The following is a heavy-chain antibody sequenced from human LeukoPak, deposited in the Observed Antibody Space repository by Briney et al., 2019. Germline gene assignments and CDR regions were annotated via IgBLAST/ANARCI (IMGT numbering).Heavy chain of an antibody. Sequence: SETLSLTCAVYGGSFSGYYWSWIRQPPGKGLEWIGEINHSGSTNYNPSLKSRVTISVDTSKNQFSLKLSSVTAADTAVYYCARVPGYSRSRGAFEIWGQGTMVTVSS. CDR3: ARVPGYSRSRGAFEI. CDR2: INHSGST. CDR1: GGSFSGYY. V-gene: IGHV4-34*01. J-gene: IGHJ3*02. D-gene: IGHD6-13*01.